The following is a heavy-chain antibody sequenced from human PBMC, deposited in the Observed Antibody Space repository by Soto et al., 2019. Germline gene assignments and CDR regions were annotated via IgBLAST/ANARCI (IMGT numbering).Heavy chain of an antibody. V-gene: IGHV4-59*01. J-gene: IGHJ4*02. Sequence: QVQLQESGPRLVKPSETLSLTCIVSGGSISNYYWSWIRQPPGKGLEWIGYIHYSGSTNYNPSLPSRVTISVGPSKPPFSLKLSSVTAADTAVYYCAIAILPATAPFDSWGQGTLVTVSS. D-gene: IGHD2-2*01. CDR3: AIAILPATAPFDS. CDR2: IHYSGST. CDR1: GGSISNYY.